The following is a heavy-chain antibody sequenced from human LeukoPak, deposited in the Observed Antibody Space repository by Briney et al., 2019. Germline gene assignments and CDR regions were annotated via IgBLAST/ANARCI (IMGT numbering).Heavy chain of an antibody. CDR3: ARGGIFDY. CDR2: IYHSGST. CDR1: GYSISSGYY. Sequence: SETLSLTCTVSGYSISSGYYWGWIRQSPGKGLEWIGSIYHSGSTYYNPSLKSRVTISVDTSKNQFSLKLSSVTAADTAVYYCARGGIFDYWGQGTLVTVSS. D-gene: IGHD3-16*01. J-gene: IGHJ4*02. V-gene: IGHV4-38-2*02.